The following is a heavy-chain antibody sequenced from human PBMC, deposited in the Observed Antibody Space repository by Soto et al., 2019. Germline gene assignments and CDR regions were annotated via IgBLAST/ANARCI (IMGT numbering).Heavy chain of an antibody. D-gene: IGHD1-26*01. Sequence: SETLSLTCTVSGASITTYYWSWIRQPPGKGLEWIGYISYSGSTDYNPSLKSRVTISVDASKNQFSLKLSSATAADTAVYYCARDGGSYYTNWFDPWGQGTLVTVS. CDR1: GASITTYY. J-gene: IGHJ5*02. V-gene: IGHV4-59*01. CDR2: ISYSGST. CDR3: ARDGGSYYTNWFDP.